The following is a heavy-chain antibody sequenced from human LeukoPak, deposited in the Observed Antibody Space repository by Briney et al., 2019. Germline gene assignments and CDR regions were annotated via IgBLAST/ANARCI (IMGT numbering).Heavy chain of an antibody. CDR3: VKGKNQQYYYDSSGYPIR. CDR1: GFTFSSYG. V-gene: IGHV3-30*02. J-gene: IGHJ1*01. Sequence: PGGSLRLSCAASGFTFSSYGMHWVRQAPGKGLEWVAFIRYDGSNKYYADSVKGRFTISRDNSKNTLYLQMNSLRAEDTAVYYCVKGKNQQYYYDSSGYPIRWGQGTLVTVSS. D-gene: IGHD3-22*01. CDR2: IRYDGSNK.